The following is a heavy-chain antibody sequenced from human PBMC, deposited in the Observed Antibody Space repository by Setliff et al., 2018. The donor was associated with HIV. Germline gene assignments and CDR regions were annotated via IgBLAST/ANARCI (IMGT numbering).Heavy chain of an antibody. J-gene: IGHJ4*02. V-gene: IGHV1-2*02. CDR1: GYSFTNHY. D-gene: IGHD3-9*01. CDR3: AGSILTGYYTFGADY. CDR2: INPNNGGT. Sequence: ASVKVSCKPSGYSFTNHYMHWVRQAPGQGLEWMGWINPNNGGTNYAQKFQGRVTMTRDTSISTAYMELSRLRSDDTAVYYCAGSILTGYYTFGADYWGQGTLVTVSS.